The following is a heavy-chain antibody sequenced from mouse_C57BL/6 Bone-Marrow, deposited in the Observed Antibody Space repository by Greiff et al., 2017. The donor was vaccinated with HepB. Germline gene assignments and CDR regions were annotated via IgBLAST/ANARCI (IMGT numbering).Heavy chain of an antibody. V-gene: IGHV1-72*01. Sequence: QVQLQQPGAELVKPGASVKLSCKASGYTFTSYWMHWVKQRPGRGLEWIGRIDPISVGTRYKEKFKSKATLTIDKPPSTAYMQRSSLTSEDSAVYYCAREASYFDYWGQGTTLTVSS. CDR1: GYTFTSYW. J-gene: IGHJ2*01. D-gene: IGHD6-1*01. CDR3: AREASYFDY. CDR2: IDPISVGT.